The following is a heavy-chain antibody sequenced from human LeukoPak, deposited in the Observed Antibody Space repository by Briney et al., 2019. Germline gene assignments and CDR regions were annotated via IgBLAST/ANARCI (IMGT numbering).Heavy chain of an antibody. CDR1: GYTFTVYY. CDR2: INPNSGGT. D-gene: IGHD2-2*01. Sequence: GASVKVSFKASGYTFTVYYMHWVRQAPGQGREWMGWINPNSGGTNYAQKFQGRVTITRDTSISTAYMELSRLRSDDTAVYYCARPAGGDNYFDYWGQGTLVTVSS. J-gene: IGHJ4*02. CDR3: ARPAGGDNYFDY. V-gene: IGHV1-2*02.